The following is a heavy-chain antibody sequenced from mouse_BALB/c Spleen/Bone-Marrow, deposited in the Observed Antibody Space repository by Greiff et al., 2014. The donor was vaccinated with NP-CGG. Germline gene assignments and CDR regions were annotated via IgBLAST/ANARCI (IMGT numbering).Heavy chain of an antibody. D-gene: IGHD4-1*01. CDR2: IWAGGST. Sequence: VMLVESGPGLVAPSQSLSITCTVSGFSLTSYGVHWVRQPPGKGLEWLGVIWAGGSTNYNSAPMPRLSISKDNSKSQVFLKMNSLQTDDTAMYYCARVTGTDWYFDVWGAGTTVTVSS. CDR1: GFSLTSYG. CDR3: ARVTGTDWYFDV. J-gene: IGHJ1*01. V-gene: IGHV2-9*02.